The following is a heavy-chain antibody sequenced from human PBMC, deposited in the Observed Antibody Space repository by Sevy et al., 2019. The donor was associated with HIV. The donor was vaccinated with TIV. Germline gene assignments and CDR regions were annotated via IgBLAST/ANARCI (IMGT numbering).Heavy chain of an antibody. CDR2: MNPNSGNT. CDR3: ARGSIPYYDFWSGYWGNWFDP. D-gene: IGHD3-3*01. J-gene: IGHJ5*02. V-gene: IGHV1-8*01. CDR1: GYTFTSYD. Sequence: ASVKVSCKASGYTFTSYDINWVRQATGQGLEWMGWMNPNSGNTGYAQKFQGRVTMTRNTSISTAYMELRSLRSEDTAVYYCARGSIPYYDFWSGYWGNWFDPWGQGTLVTVSS.